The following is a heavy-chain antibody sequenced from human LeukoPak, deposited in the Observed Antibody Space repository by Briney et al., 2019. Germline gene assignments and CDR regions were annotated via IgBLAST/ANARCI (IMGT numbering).Heavy chain of an antibody. CDR2: LYSGGST. CDR1: GFTFSNYA. D-gene: IGHD4-17*01. V-gene: IGHV3-66*01. Sequence: PGGSLRLSCAASGFTFSNYAMSWVRQAPGKGLEWVSVLYSGGSTYYTDSVKGRFTVSRDNSKNTLYLQMNSLRAEDTAVYYCARLGTTVTHFDYWGQGTLVTVSS. CDR3: ARLGTTVTHFDY. J-gene: IGHJ4*02.